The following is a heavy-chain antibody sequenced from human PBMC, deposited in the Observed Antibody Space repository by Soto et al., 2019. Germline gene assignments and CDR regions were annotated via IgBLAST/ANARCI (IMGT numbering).Heavy chain of an antibody. V-gene: IGHV4-59*08. Sequence: SETLSLPSTVSGDSNSTFYRSLIRQSPGKGLEGIGFIYYGGSTNYNPSLKSRVTISVDTPKNQFSLKLSSVTAADTAVYYCAKNCNWGSLVHWGQGTLVPVSS. D-gene: IGHD7-27*01. CDR3: AKNCNWGSLVH. CDR2: IYYGGST. J-gene: IGHJ4*02. CDR1: GDSNSTFY.